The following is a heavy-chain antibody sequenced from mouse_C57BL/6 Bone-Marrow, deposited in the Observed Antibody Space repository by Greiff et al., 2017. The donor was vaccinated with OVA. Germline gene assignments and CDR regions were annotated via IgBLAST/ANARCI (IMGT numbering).Heavy chain of an antibody. CDR2: INPYNGGT. Sequence: EVQLQESGPVLVKPGASVKMSCKASGYTFTDYYMNWVKQSHGKSLEWIGVINPYNGGTSYNQKFKGKATLTVDKSSSTAYMELNSLTSEDSAVYYCARKGLFYYGSYWYFDVWGTGTTVTVSS. V-gene: IGHV1-19*01. CDR3: ARKGLFYYGSYWYFDV. J-gene: IGHJ1*03. CDR1: GYTFTDYY. D-gene: IGHD1-1*01.